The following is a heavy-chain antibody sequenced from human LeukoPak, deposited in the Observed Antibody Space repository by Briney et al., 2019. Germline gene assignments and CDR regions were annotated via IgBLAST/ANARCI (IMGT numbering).Heavy chain of an antibody. J-gene: IGHJ4*02. CDR1: GFTFGDYA. CDR2: IKQDGSET. CDR3: ARRGSSWSDFDF. Sequence: GGSLRLSCTASGFTFGDYAMSWFRQAPGKGLEWVANIKQDGSETYYVDSVKGRFTISRDNAKNSLNLQMSNLRVEDTAVYYCARRGSSWSDFDFWGQGTLVTVSS. V-gene: IGHV3-7*05. D-gene: IGHD6-13*01.